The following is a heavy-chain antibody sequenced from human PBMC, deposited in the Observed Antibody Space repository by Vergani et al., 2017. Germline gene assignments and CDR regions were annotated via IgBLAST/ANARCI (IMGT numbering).Heavy chain of an antibody. CDR1: GYTFTSYG. CDR3: ARDAVDVVRGPEGELDA. V-gene: IGHV1-18*01. Sequence: QVQLVQSGAEVKKPGASVKVSCKASGYTFTSYGISWVRQAPGQGLEWMGWISAYNGNTNSAQKLQGRVTMTTETSTSTAYMELRSLRSDDTAVYYCARDAVDVVRGPEGELDAWGQGGLVAV. CDR2: ISAYNGNT. D-gene: IGHD3-10*01. J-gene: IGHJ5*02.